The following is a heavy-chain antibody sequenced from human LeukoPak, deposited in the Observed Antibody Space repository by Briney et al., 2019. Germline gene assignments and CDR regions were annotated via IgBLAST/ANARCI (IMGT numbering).Heavy chain of an antibody. CDR1: GGSISSSY. J-gene: IGHJ4*02. CDR3: ARDPAYSSGWPAFDY. V-gene: IGHV3-21*01. CDR2: ISSSSSYI. Sequence: ETLSLTCTVSGGSISSSYWSWIRQPPGKGLEWVSSISSSSSYIYYADSVKGRFTISRDNAKNSLYLQMNSLRAEDTAVYYCARDPAYSSGWPAFDYWGQGTLVTVSS. D-gene: IGHD6-19*01.